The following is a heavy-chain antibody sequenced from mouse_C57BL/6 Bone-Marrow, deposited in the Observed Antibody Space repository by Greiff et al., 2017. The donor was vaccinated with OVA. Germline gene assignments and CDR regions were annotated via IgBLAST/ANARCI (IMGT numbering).Heavy chain of an antibody. D-gene: IGHD1-1*01. CDR1: GYTFTSYW. Sequence: QVQLQQPGAELVKPGASVKMSCKASGYTFTSYWITWVKQRPGQGLEWIGDIYPGSGSTNYNEKFKSKATLTVDTSSSTAYMQLSSLTSEDSAVYYCARGITVVGRGDYWGQGTTLTVSS. CDR2: IYPGSGST. V-gene: IGHV1-55*01. J-gene: IGHJ2*01. CDR3: ARGITVVGRGDY.